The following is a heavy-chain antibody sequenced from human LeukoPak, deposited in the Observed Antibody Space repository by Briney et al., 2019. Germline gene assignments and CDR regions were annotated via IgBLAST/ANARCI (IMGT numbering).Heavy chain of an antibody. CDR2: IWYDGSNK. V-gene: IGHV3-33*08. Sequence: GGSLRLSCAVSGIIFSDAWMHWVRQAPGKGLEWVAVIWYDGSNKYYADSVKGRFTISRDNSKNTLYLQMNSLRAEDTAVYYCARVGYYYDSSGYYFFDYWGQGTLVTVSS. D-gene: IGHD3-22*01. J-gene: IGHJ4*02. CDR1: GIIFSDAW. CDR3: ARVGYYYDSSGYYFFDY.